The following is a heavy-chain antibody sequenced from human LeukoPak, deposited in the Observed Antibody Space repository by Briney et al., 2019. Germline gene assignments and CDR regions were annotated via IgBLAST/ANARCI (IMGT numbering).Heavy chain of an antibody. CDR3: ASPGLRNWFDP. D-gene: IGHD3/OR15-3a*01. CDR2: IYPDNSDT. CDR1: GYSFTSYW. Sequence: GESLKISCKGSGYSFTSYWIGWVRQMPGKGLEWMGIIYPDNSDTRYSPSFQGQVTISADKSITTAYLQWSSLKASDTAMYYCASPGLRNWFDPWGQGTLVTVSS. J-gene: IGHJ5*02. V-gene: IGHV5-51*01.